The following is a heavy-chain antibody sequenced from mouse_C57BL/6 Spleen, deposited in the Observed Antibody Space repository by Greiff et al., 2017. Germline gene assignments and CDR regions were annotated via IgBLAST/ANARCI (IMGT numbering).Heavy chain of an antibody. V-gene: IGHV1-55*01. CDR2: IYPGSGST. CDR1: GYTFTSYW. D-gene: IGHD5-2*01. J-gene: IGHJ4*01. CDR3: ARCEYRFALDY. Sequence: VQLQQSGAELVKPGASVKMSCKASGYTFTSYWITWVKQRPGQGLEWIGDIYPGSGSTNYNEKFKSKATLTVDTSSSTAYMQLSSLTSEDSAVYYCARCEYRFALDYWGQGTSVTVAS.